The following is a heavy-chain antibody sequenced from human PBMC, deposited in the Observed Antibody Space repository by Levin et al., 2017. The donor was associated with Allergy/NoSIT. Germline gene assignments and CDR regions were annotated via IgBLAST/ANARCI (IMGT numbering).Heavy chain of an antibody. D-gene: IGHD5-12*01. Sequence: SETLSLTCTVSGGSISSYYWSWIRQPPGKGLEWIGYIYYSGSTNYNPSLKSRVTISVDTSKNQFSLKLSSVTAADTAVYYCARDLSGYDLLPSYWGQGTLVTVSS. V-gene: IGHV4-59*01. CDR3: ARDLSGYDLLPSY. CDR2: IYYSGST. CDR1: GGSISSYY. J-gene: IGHJ4*02.